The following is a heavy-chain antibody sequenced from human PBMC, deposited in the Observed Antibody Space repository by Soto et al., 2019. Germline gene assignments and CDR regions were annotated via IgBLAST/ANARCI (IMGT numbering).Heavy chain of an antibody. CDR3: ARGAPTDIVVVVAAPYFDY. D-gene: IGHD2-15*01. V-gene: IGHV1-69*02. J-gene: IGHJ4*02. Sequence: SVKVSCKASGGTFSSYTISWVRQAPGQGLEWMGRIIPILGIANYAQKFQGRVTITADKSTSTAYMELSSLRSEDTAVYYCARGAPTDIVVVVAAPYFDYWGQGTLVTVSS. CDR1: GGTFSSYT. CDR2: IIPILGIA.